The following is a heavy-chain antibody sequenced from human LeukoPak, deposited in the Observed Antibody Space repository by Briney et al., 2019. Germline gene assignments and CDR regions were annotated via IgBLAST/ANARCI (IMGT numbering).Heavy chain of an antibody. J-gene: IGHJ3*02. CDR1: GFTFSSYS. V-gene: IGHV3-21*01. D-gene: IGHD3-22*01. CDR2: ISSSSSYI. CDR3: ALWSMWDYYDSSGYQDAFDI. Sequence: PGGSLRLSCAASGFTFSSYSMNWVRQAPGKGLEWVSSISSSSSYIYYADSVKGRFTISRDNAKNSLYLQMNSLRAEDTAVYYFALWSMWDYYDSSGYQDAFDIWGQGTMVTVSS.